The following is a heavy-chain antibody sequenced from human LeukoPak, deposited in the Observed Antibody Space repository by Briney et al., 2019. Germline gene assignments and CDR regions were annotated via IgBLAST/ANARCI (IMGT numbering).Heavy chain of an antibody. CDR3: ARRNWNGGKNWFNP. J-gene: IGHJ5*02. V-gene: IGHV4-34*01. CDR2: INHSGST. D-gene: IGHD1-1*01. Sequence: SETLSLTCAVYGGSFSGYYWSWIRQPPGKGLEWIGEINHSGSTNYNASLKSRVTISVDTSKKQFSLKLSSVTAADTAVYYCARRNWNGGKNWFNPSGQGTLVTVSS. CDR1: GGSFSGYY.